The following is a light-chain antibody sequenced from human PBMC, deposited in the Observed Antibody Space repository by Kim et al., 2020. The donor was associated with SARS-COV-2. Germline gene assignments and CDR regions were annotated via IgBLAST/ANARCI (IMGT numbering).Light chain of an antibody. Sequence: PGQTARITCSGYALPKKYAYWYQQKSGQAPVLVIYEDSKRPSGIPERFSGSSSGTMATLTISGAQVEDEADYYCYSTDSSGNHRVFGGGTQLTVL. J-gene: IGLJ2*01. CDR1: ALPKKY. CDR2: EDS. CDR3: YSTDSSGNHRV. V-gene: IGLV3-10*01.